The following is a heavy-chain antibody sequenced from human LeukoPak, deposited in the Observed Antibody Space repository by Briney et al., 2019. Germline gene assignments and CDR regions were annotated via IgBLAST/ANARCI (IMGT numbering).Heavy chain of an antibody. D-gene: IGHD1-1*01. CDR2: ISASGTI. V-gene: IGHV3-48*01. CDR3: ARGMGRTDWIIDY. CDR1: GFTFSNYC. Sequence: GGSLRLSCAASGFTFSNYCMSWVRQAPGKGLEWLAYISASGTINSPDSVKGRFSISRDNSRNSLYLQMNSLRADDTGVYYCARGMGRTDWIIDYWGQGTLVTVSS. J-gene: IGHJ4*02.